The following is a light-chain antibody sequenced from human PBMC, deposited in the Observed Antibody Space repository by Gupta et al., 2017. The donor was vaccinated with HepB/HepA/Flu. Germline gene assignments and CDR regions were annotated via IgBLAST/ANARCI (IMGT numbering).Light chain of an antibody. CDR2: DAS. CDR1: QSVSSY. V-gene: IGKV3-11*01. CDR3: QHRSKWLT. Sequence: IVLTQSPATLSLSPGERATLACRASQSVSSYLAWYQQKPGQAPRLLIYDASNSATGIPDRSSGRGPGTDFTLTSSSREPEDFPVYYVQHRSKWLTFGGGTKVEIK. J-gene: IGKJ4*01.